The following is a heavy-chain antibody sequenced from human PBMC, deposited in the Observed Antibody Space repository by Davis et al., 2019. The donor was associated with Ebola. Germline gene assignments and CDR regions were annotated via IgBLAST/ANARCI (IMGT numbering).Heavy chain of an antibody. V-gene: IGHV3-21*01. J-gene: IGHJ4*02. Sequence: GESLKTSCAASGFTFSSYSMNWVRQAPGKGLEWVSSISSSSSYIYYADSVKGRFTISRDNAKNSLYLQMNSLRAEDTAVYYCARDGGYSYGYAFDYWGQGTLVTVSS. CDR3: ARDGGYSYGYAFDY. CDR2: ISSSSSYI. D-gene: IGHD5-18*01. CDR1: GFTFSSYS.